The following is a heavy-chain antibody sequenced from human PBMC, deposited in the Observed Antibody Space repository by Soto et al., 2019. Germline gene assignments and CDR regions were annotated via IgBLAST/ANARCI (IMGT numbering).Heavy chain of an antibody. CDR1: GYTFTGYY. CDR2: INPNSGDT. Sequence: ASVKVSCKASGYTFTGYYVHWARQAPGQGREWMGCINPNSGDTYLAQRFQGRVTMNRDTSIGTAYMELRGLTSDDTAEYYCAKGGAIVAAGTRVYLYNAMDVWGQGTTVTVSS. CDR3: AKGGAIVAAGTRVYLYNAMDV. V-gene: IGHV1-2*02. D-gene: IGHD1-26*01. J-gene: IGHJ6*02.